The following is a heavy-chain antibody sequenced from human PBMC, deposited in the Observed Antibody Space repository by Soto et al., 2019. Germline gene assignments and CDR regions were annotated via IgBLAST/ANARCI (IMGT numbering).Heavy chain of an antibody. J-gene: IGHJ6*02. CDR1: GGTFSSYA. D-gene: IGHD2-15*01. Sequence: QVQLVQSGAEVKKPGSSVKVSCKASGGTFSSYAISWVRQAPGQGLEWMGGIIPIFGTANYAQKFQGRVTITAEESTSTAYMELSSLRSEYTAVYYCPRDLRGSYYYNYGMDVWGQGTTVTVSS. V-gene: IGHV1-69*01. CDR2: IIPIFGTA. CDR3: PRDLRGSYYYNYGMDV.